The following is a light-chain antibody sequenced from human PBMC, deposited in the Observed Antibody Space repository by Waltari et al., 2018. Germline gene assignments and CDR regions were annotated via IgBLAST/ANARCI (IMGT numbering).Light chain of an antibody. CDR3: QQYKSLPRT. V-gene: IGKV1-33*01. Sequence: DIQITQSPSSLSASVGERVSITCQASQDINNYLSWYQQKPGKAPKLLIYDASNLETGVPSRYSGSGSGTDFTFTINSLHPEDIATYYCQQYKSLPRTFGQGTKVQVK. CDR1: QDINNY. J-gene: IGKJ1*01. CDR2: DAS.